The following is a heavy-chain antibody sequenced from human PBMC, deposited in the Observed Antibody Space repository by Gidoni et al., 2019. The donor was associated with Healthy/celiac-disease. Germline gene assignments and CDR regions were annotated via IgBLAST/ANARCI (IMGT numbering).Heavy chain of an antibody. V-gene: IGHV4-61*02. CDR3: ARDTAMVKAFDI. J-gene: IGHJ3*02. D-gene: IGHD5-18*01. CDR1: GGSISSGSYY. Sequence: QVQLQESGPGLVKPSQTLSLTCTVSGGSISSGSYYWSWIRQPAGKGLEWIGRIYTSGSTNYNPSLKSRVTISVDTAKNQFSLKLSSVTAADTAVYYCARDTAMVKAFDIWGQGTMVTVSS. CDR2: IYTSGST.